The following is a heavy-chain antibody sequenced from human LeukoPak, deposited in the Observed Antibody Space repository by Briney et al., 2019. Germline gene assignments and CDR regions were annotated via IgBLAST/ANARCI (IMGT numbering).Heavy chain of an antibody. CDR1: GYTFTGYY. CDR3: ARVPTSSYYGYAGRAFDI. V-gene: IGHV1-2*02. CDR2: INPNSGGT. J-gene: IGHJ3*02. D-gene: IGHD3-16*01. Sequence: ASVKVSCKASGYTFTGYYMHWVRQAPGQGLEWMGWINPNSGGTNYAQKFQGRVTMTRDTSISTAYMELSRLRSDDTAVYYCARVPTSSYYGYAGRAFDIWGQGTMVTVSS.